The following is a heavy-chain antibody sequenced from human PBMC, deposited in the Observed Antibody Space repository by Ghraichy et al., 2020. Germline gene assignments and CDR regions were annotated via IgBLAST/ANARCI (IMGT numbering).Heavy chain of an antibody. V-gene: IGHV4-31*03. J-gene: IGHJ2*01. Sequence: SETQSLTCTVSGGSMSVGDYYWSWIRQHPAKGLEWIGHIYKTGISYDNPSLKSRVSISVDMTRNQFSLQLSSLTAADPAVYYCARTSGFDEAWYFDLWGRGTLVAVSS. CDR2: IYKTGIS. D-gene: IGHD5-12*01. CDR1: GGSMSVGDYY. CDR3: ARTSGFDEAWYFDL.